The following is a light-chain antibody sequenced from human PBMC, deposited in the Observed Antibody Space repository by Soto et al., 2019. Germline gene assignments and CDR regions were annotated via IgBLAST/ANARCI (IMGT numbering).Light chain of an antibody. Sequence: QSVLTQPASVSGSPGQSITISCTGTTSDVGTYNHVSWYQHHPGKAPRLMIYDVNKRPSGVSNRFSGSKSGNTASLTISGLQAEDDADYYCCSYAGSRVYVFGSGTKFTVL. CDR3: CSYAGSRVYV. CDR1: TSDVGTYNH. V-gene: IGLV2-23*02. CDR2: DVN. J-gene: IGLJ1*01.